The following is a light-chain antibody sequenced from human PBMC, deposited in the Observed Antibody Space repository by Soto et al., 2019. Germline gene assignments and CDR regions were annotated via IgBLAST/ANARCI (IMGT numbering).Light chain of an antibody. CDR2: GVS. Sequence: QSALTQSVSVSGSPGQSITIPCTGISSDVDNNYVAWYQQHPGKTPKVLIFGVSHRPSGISDRFFGSKSGNTASLIISGLQADDEADYYCSSYTNTVLFGGGTKLTVL. CDR1: SSDVDNNY. J-gene: IGLJ2*01. CDR3: SSYTNTVL. V-gene: IGLV2-14*01.